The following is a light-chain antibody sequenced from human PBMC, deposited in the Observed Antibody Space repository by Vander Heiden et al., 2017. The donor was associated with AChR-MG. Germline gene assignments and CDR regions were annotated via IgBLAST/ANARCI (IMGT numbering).Light chain of an antibody. CDR3: CSYAGTYTLV. V-gene: IGLV2-11*01. Sequence: QSALTQPRSVSGSPGQSVTISCTGTGSDVGGYNYVSWYQQHPGKAPKLTIYDVTKRPSGVPDRFSGSKSGNTASLTISGLQAEDEADYFCCSYAGTYTLVLGGGTKL. CDR1: GSDVGGYNY. J-gene: IGLJ3*02. CDR2: DVT.